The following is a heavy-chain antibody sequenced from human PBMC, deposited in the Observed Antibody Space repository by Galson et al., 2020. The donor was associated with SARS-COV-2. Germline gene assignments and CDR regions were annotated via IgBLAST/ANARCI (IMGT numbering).Heavy chain of an antibody. CDR3: ARDGISRYNKRRKINYYFDY. V-gene: IGHV3-30*02. Sequence: GESLKISCEVSGFTFSSYGIHWVRQAPGKGLEWVSFIRFDGSDQYYADSVKGRFTISRDSSKSTIFLEMNNLKAEDTAVYYCARDGISRYNKRRKINYYFDYWGQGALVTVSS. J-gene: IGHJ4*02. D-gene: IGHD1-1*01. CDR2: IRFDGSDQ. CDR1: GFTFSSYG.